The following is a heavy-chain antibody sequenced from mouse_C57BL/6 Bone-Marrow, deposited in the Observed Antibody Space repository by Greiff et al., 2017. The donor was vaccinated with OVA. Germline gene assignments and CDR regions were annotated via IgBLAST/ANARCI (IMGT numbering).Heavy chain of an antibody. Sequence: VQLQQPGAELVRPGTSVKLSCKASGYTFTSYWMHWVKQRPGQGLEWIGVIDPSDSDTNYNQKLNGKATLTVDKSSSTAYMQRSSLTSEDSAVYYCARRIYGNYPYWYFDVWGTGTTVTVSS. CDR3: ARRIYGNYPYWYFDV. CDR1: GYTFTSYW. CDR2: IDPSDSDT. D-gene: IGHD2-1*01. V-gene: IGHV1-59*01. J-gene: IGHJ1*03.